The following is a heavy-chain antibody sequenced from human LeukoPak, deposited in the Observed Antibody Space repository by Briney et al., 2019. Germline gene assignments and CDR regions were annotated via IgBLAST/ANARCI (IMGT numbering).Heavy chain of an antibody. Sequence: GGSLRLSCAASTFTFSSYSMNWVRQAPGKGLEWVSSISSGSTYKYYADSVKGRFTISRDNAKNSLYLQMNSLRAEDTAVYYCAGSDTTGYIPREWDYWYFDLWGRGTLVTVSS. J-gene: IGHJ2*01. V-gene: IGHV3-21*01. CDR3: AGSDTTGYIPREWDYWYFDL. CDR1: TFTFSSYS. CDR2: ISSGSTYK. D-gene: IGHD1-1*01.